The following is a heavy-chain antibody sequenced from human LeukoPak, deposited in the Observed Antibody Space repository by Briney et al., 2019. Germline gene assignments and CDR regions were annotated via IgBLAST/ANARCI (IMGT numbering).Heavy chain of an antibody. CDR3: ASSLGSSSPFDY. Sequence: SETLSLTCTVSGYFISSGCYWGWIRQPPGKGLEWIGSIYHSGSTYYNPSLKSRVTISVDTSKNQVSLKLSSVTAADTAVYYCASSLGSSSPFDYWGQGTLVTVSS. V-gene: IGHV4-38-2*02. CDR1: GYFISSGCY. D-gene: IGHD6-13*01. CDR2: IYHSGST. J-gene: IGHJ4*02.